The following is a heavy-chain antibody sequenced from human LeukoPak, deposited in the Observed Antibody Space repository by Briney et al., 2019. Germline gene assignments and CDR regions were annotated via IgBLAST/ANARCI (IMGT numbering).Heavy chain of an antibody. D-gene: IGHD6-13*01. CDR3: ARLGLAAAGRRAFDI. Sequence: GGSLRLSCAASGFTFSSYEMNWVRQAPGKGLEWVSSISSRSSYIYYADSVKGRFTISRDNAKNSLYLQMNSLRAEDTAVYYCARLGLAAAGRRAFDIWGQGTMVTVSS. V-gene: IGHV3-21*01. CDR2: ISSRSSYI. J-gene: IGHJ3*02. CDR1: GFTFSSYE.